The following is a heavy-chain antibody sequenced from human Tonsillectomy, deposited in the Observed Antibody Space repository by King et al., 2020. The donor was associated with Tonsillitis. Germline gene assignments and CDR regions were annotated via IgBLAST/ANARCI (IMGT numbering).Heavy chain of an antibody. CDR1: GYSISSSSW. Sequence: VQLQESGPGLVKPSDTLPLTCAVSGYSISSSSWWGWIRQPPGKGLEWIGYIYYSGSTYYSPSLKSRVTMSVDTSKNQFSLKLTSVTAVDTALYYCARRSSSGDYDAFDIWGHGTMVTVSS. V-gene: IGHV4-28*01. D-gene: IGHD6-25*01. CDR2: IYYSGST. CDR3: ARRSSSGDYDAFDI. J-gene: IGHJ3*02.